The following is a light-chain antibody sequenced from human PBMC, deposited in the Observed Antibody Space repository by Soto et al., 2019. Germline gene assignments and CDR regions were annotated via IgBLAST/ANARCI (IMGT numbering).Light chain of an antibody. Sequence: QSVLTQTASVSGSPGQSITISCTGTSRNVGGYNYVSLYQQHPGKASKLMISDVTNLPSGVFNRFSGSKSGNTASLTIFGLQAEDEGDYYCSSYSRTNTHVFGTGTKVTVL. CDR3: SSYSRTNTHV. V-gene: IGLV2-14*03. CDR2: DVT. CDR1: SRNVGGYNY. J-gene: IGLJ1*01.